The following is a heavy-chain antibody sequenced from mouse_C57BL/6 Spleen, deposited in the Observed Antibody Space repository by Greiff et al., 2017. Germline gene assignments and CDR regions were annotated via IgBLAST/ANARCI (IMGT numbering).Heavy chain of an antibody. Sequence: VQLQQPGAELVRPGTSVKLSCKASGYTFTSYWMHWVKQRPGQGLEWIGVIDPSDSYTNYNQKFKGKATLTVDTSSSAAYMQLSRLTSEDSAVYYCARRTTVVAPHYYAMDYWGQGTSVTVSS. CDR1: GYTFTSYW. CDR3: ARRTTVVAPHYYAMDY. CDR2: IDPSDSYT. J-gene: IGHJ4*01. D-gene: IGHD1-1*01. V-gene: IGHV1-59*01.